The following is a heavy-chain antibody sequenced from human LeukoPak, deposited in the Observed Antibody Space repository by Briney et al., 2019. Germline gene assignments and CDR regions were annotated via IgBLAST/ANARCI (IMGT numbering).Heavy chain of an antibody. CDR2: IYYSGST. Sequence: SETLSLTCTVSGGSISSYYWSWIRQPPGKGLEWIGYIYYSGSTNYNPSLKSRVTISVDTSKNQFSLKLSSVTAADTAVYYCARTLNPGYSYGWYFDLWGRGTLVTVSS. D-gene: IGHD5-18*01. J-gene: IGHJ2*01. V-gene: IGHV4-59*01. CDR3: ARTLNPGYSYGWYFDL. CDR1: GGSISSYY.